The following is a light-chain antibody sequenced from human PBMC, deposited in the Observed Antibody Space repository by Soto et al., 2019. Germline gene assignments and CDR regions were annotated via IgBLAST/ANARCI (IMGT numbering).Light chain of an antibody. CDR2: GAS. CDR1: QSVSSSN. V-gene: IGKV3-15*01. CDR3: QQYHNGPGT. Sequence: EVVMTQSPATLSVSPGEGATLSCRASQSVSSSNLAWYQQKPGQAPRLLIYGASSRATGIQARFSGSGSGTEFTLSIRSLKSEDFAFYYCQQYHNGPGTFGQGNKVEIK. J-gene: IGKJ1*01.